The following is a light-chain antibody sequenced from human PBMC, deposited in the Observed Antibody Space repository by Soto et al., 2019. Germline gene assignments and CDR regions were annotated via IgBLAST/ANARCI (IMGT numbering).Light chain of an antibody. CDR1: QSVSNK. Sequence: EIVVTQEGATRSVSPGERSTLSCSVSQSVSNKVAWYQHKPGQTPRVIIYDTSTRAAGIPARFSGSGYGTSFTLTISSLQSEDFAVYYCQQYHIWRSITFGQGRRLEIK. CDR3: QQYHIWRSIT. J-gene: IGKJ5*01. CDR2: DTS. V-gene: IGKV3-15*01.